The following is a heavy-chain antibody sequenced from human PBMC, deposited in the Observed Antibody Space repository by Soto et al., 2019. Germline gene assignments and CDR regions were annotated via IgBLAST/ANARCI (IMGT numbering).Heavy chain of an antibody. CDR2: IYYSGST. CDR3: ARDVLGYCSSTSCSNTAGMDV. Sequence: PSETLSLTCTVSGGSISSGGYYWSWIRQHPGKGLEWIGYIYYSGSTYYNPSLKSRVTISVDTSKNQFSLKLSSVTAADTAVYYCARDVLGYCSSTSCSNTAGMDVWGQGTTVTV. J-gene: IGHJ6*02. CDR1: GGSISSGGYY. D-gene: IGHD2-2*01. V-gene: IGHV4-31*03.